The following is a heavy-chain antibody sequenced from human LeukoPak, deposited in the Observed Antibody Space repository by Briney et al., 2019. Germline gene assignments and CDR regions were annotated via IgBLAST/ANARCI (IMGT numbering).Heavy chain of an antibody. V-gene: IGHV4-59*01. D-gene: IGHD3-22*01. Sequence: PSETLSLTCTVSGGSISSYYWSWIRQPPGEGLEWIGYIYYSGSTNYNPSLKSRVTISVDTPKNQFSLKLSSVTAADTAVYYCARARPAYYYDSSGYYYFDYWGQGTLVTVSS. J-gene: IGHJ4*02. CDR3: ARARPAYYYDSSGYYYFDY. CDR2: IYYSGST. CDR1: GGSISSYY.